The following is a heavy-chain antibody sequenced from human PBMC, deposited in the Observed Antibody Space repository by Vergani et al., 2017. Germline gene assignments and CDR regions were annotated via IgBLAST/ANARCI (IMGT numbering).Heavy chain of an antibody. J-gene: IGHJ6*02. CDR2: ISSSGSTI. Sequence: EVQLVESGGGLVQPAGSLRLSCAASGFTFSSYEMNWVRQAPGKGLEWVSYISSSGSTIYYADSVKGRFTISRDNAKNSLYLQMNSLRAEDTAVYYCARGGYYDSSGYRPKPYYYYGMDVWGQGTTVTVSS. CDR1: GFTFSSYE. CDR3: ARGGYYDSSGYRPKPYYYYGMDV. D-gene: IGHD3-22*01. V-gene: IGHV3-48*03.